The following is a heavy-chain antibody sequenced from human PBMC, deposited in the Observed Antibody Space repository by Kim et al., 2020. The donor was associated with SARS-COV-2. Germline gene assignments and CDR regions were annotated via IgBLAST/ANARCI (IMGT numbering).Heavy chain of an antibody. D-gene: IGHD6-19*01. V-gene: IGHV4-59*01. J-gene: IGHJ4*02. CDR2: IYYSGST. CDR1: GGSISSYY. CDR3: ATSGAGHPGY. Sequence: SETLSLTCTVSGGSISSYYWSWIRQPPGKGLEWIGYIYYSGSTNYNPSLKSRVTISVDTSKNQFSLKLSSVTAADTAVYYCATSGAGHPGYWGQGTLVTVSS.